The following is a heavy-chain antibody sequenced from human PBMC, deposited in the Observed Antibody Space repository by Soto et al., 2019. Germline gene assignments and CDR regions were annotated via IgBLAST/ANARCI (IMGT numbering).Heavy chain of an antibody. D-gene: IGHD5-12*01. CDR2: AYFRSKWNN. Sequence: PSQTLSLTCAISGDSVSSNTASWNWIRQSPSRGLEWLGRAYFRSKWNNYYAVSVKSRIIINPDTSNNQFSLQLNSVTPEDTAVYFCAKGDNLGPKTGYAFDPWGQGIMVTVSS. CDR1: GDSVSSNTAS. J-gene: IGHJ5*02. CDR3: AKGDNLGPKTGYAFDP. V-gene: IGHV6-1*01.